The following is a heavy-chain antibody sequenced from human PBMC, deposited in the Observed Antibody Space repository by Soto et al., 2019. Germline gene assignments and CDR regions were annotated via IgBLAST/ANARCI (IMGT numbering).Heavy chain of an antibody. CDR1: GLILISSE. CDR3: AAERRWELL. D-gene: IGHD1-26*01. Sequence: GGSLRLSCAASGLILISSEMNWFRQAPGKGLEWVSYISSSGSPIYYADSVKGRFTISRDNAKNSLFLQMNSLRAEDTSVYYCAAERRWELLWGQGTLVTVSS. J-gene: IGHJ4*02. CDR2: ISSSGSPI. V-gene: IGHV3-48*03.